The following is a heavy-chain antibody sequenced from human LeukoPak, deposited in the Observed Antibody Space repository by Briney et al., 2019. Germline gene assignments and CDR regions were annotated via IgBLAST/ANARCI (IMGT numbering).Heavy chain of an antibody. CDR3: AKDYIIAAGLNWFDP. J-gene: IGHJ5*02. V-gene: IGHV3-23*01. CDR2: ISGSGGSS. Sequence: GGSLRLSCAASGFTFSSYAMNWVRQAPGKGLEWVSAISGSGGSSYYADSVKGRFTISRDNSKNTLYLQMSSLRAEDTAVYYCAKDYIIAAGLNWFDPWGQGTLVTVTS. CDR1: GFTFSSYA. D-gene: IGHD6-13*01.